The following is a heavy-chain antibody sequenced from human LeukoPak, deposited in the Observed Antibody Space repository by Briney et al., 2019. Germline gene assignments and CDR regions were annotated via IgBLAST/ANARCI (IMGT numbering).Heavy chain of an antibody. CDR1: GGSFSGYY. CDR2: INHSGST. CDR3: ARGIPLASLVGATKNFDY. Sequence: KPSETLSLTCAVYGGSFSGYYWSWIRQPPGKGLEWIGEINHSGSTNYNPSLKGRVTMSVDTSKNQFSLKLSSVTAADTAVYYCARGIPLASLVGATKNFDYWGQGTLVTVSS. J-gene: IGHJ4*02. D-gene: IGHD1-26*01. V-gene: IGHV4-34*01.